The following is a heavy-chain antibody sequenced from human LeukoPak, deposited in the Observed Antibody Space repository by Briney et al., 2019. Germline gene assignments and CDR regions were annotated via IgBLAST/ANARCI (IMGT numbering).Heavy chain of an antibody. CDR1: GVSIRTSTYY. D-gene: IGHD3-22*01. CDR3: ARGYYEPFQS. CDR2: VSDSGTT. V-gene: IGHV4-61*03. J-gene: IGHJ4*02. Sequence: SETLSLTCNVSGVSIRTSTYYWHWIRQSPGKGLEWIGCVSDSGTTKYNPSLKSRVTISVDTSKNHFSLILMSVTAADTAVYYCARGYYEPFQSWGQGTLVTVSS.